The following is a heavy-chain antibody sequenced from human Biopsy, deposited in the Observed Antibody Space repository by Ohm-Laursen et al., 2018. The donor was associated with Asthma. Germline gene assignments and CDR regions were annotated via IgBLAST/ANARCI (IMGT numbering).Heavy chain of an antibody. D-gene: IGHD3-9*01. J-gene: IGHJ3*01. Sequence: ASVKASCKASGYNFISFAIHWVPQAPGQRLEWMGWVNTGNGDTKYSQKFQGRVTITRDTSASTAYMELRSLRSEDTATYYCARTYYDFLTGQVKDVFGVWGQGTMVTVSS. CDR1: GYNFISFA. CDR2: VNTGNGDT. V-gene: IGHV1-3*04. CDR3: ARTYYDFLTGQVKDVFGV.